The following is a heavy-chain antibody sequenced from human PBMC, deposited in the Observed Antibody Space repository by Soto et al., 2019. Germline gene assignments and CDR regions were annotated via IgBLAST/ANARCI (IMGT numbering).Heavy chain of an antibody. J-gene: IGHJ5*02. CDR1: GDSVSRHYW. V-gene: IGHV4-4*02. Sequence: QVHLQESGPGLVKPSETLSLTCAVSGDSVSRHYWWSWVRQSPGKGLEWIGETHHSGSTHYNPSLNGRVTISVDKANNYVSLKLTSVTAADRATYYCARNGECGSSRCRVGWFDPWGRGTLVTVSS. D-gene: IGHD3-10*01. CDR3: ARNGECGSSRCRVGWFDP. CDR2: THHSGST.